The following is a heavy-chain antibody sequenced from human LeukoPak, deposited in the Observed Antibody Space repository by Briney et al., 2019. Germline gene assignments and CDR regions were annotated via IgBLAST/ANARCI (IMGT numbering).Heavy chain of an antibody. V-gene: IGHV3-73*01. Sequence: GGSLRLSCAASGFTFSGSAMHWVRQASGKGLEWVGRIRSKANSHATAYAASVKGRFTISRDDSKNTAYLQMNSLKTEDTAVYYCMSGYGWFDPWGQGTLVTVSS. J-gene: IGHJ5*02. CDR2: IRSKANSHAT. CDR3: MSGYGWFDP. D-gene: IGHD5-12*01. CDR1: GFTFSGSA.